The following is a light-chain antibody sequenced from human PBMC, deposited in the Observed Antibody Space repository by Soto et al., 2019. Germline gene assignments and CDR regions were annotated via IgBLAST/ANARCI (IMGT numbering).Light chain of an antibody. V-gene: IGKV3-15*01. CDR2: GAS. CDR3: QQYNNWPPIT. J-gene: IGKJ5*01. CDR1: QSVSNN. Sequence: EMVLTQSPGTLYLSTGERATLSCRASQSVSNNYLAWYQQKPGQAPRLLIYGASTRATGIPARFSGSGSGTEFTLTISSLQSEDFAVYYCQQYNNWPPITFGQGTRLEIK.